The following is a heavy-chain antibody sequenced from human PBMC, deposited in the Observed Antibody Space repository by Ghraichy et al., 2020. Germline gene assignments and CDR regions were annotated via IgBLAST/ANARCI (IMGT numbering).Heavy chain of an antibody. V-gene: IGHV4-31*02. D-gene: IGHD2-15*01. Sequence: EWIGYVFYSGNTYSNPSLRSRLSMSIDTSKNQFSLKLHSVTAADTAVYYCARELQYLSCAEAFHLWGPGTMVTVSS. CDR3: ARELQYLSCAEAFHL. CDR2: VFYSGNT. J-gene: IGHJ3*01.